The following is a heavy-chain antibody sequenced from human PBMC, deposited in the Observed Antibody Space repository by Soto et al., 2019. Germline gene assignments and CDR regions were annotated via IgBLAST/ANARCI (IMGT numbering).Heavy chain of an antibody. CDR2: IYPRGGTT. V-gene: IGHV1-46*01. Sequence: SVKVSCKASGYNFTSHYMHWVRQAPGQGLESMGIIYPRGGTTIYAQKFQGRVTMTRDTSTHTFYMELSSLRSEDTAMYYCARVGYSSTGTTFHYHGLDVWGQGTTVTVSS. D-gene: IGHD3-22*01. CDR3: ARVGYSSTGTTFHYHGLDV. CDR1: GYNFTSHY. J-gene: IGHJ6*02.